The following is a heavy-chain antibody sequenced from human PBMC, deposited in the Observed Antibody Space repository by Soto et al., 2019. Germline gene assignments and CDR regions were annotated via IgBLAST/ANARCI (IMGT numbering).Heavy chain of an antibody. CDR1: GFTFSSYG. CDR3: AKDRDIVVVVAATPLDY. J-gene: IGHJ4*02. CDR2: ISYDGSNK. V-gene: IGHV3-30*18. D-gene: IGHD2-15*01. Sequence: GGSLRLSCAASGFTFSSYGMHWVRQAPGKGLEGVAVISYDGSNKYYADSVKGRFTISRDNSKNTLYLQMNSLRAEATAVYYCAKDRDIVVVVAATPLDYWGQGTLVTVSS.